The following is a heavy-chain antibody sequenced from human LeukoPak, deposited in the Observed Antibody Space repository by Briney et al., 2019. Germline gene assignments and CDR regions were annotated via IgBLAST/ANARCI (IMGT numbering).Heavy chain of an antibody. CDR2: IFYSGST. D-gene: IGHD5-18*01. CDR3: ARLGEMGLRYSADY. J-gene: IGHJ4*02. V-gene: IGHV4-39*07. Sequence: SETLSLTCTVSGGSISTSNYYWGWIRQPPGKGPEWIGNIFYSGSTYYSPSLKSRVTISLDTSRNQFSLKLSSVTAADTAVYYCARLGEMGLRYSADYWGQGTLVTVSS. CDR1: GGSISTSNYY.